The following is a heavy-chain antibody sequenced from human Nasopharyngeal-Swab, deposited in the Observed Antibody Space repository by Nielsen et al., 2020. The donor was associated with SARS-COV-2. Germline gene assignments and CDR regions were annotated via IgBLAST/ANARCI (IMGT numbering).Heavy chain of an antibody. CDR2: IHASGKS. D-gene: IGHD5-18*01. J-gene: IGHJ4*02. V-gene: IGHV4-4*07. CDR1: GASISTQY. Sequence: SETLSLTCTVSGASISTQYWSWVRQPAGKGLEWIGRIHASGKSNYNPSLKSRVNMSVDTSKKQFSLRLSSVTAADTAVYYCASSGYSYGTGPYDYWGQGTLGTVSS. CDR3: ASSGYSYGTGPYDY.